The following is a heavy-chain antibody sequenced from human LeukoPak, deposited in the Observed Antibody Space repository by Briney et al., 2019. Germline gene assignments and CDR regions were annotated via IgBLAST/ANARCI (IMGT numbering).Heavy chain of an antibody. J-gene: IGHJ5*02. D-gene: IGHD5-12*01. CDR3: ATAHSAYDPFDP. CDR1: GFSFSRYE. CDR2: IGSSGSTK. Sequence: GGSLRLSCAASGFSFSRYEMNWVRQAPGKGLQWVSYIGSSGSTKYYADSVKGRFTISRDNAKNSLYLQMNRLRADDTAVYYCATAHSAYDPFDPWGQGTLVTVSS. V-gene: IGHV3-48*03.